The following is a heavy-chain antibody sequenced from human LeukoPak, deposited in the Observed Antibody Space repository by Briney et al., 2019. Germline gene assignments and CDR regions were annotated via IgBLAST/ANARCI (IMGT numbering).Heavy chain of an antibody. Sequence: ASVKVSCKVSGYTLTELSMHWARQAPGKGLEWMGGFDPEDGETIYAQKFQGRVTMTEDTSTDTAYMELSSLRSEDTAVYYCATEVHPEYYFDYWGQGTLVTVSS. CDR1: GYTLTELS. CDR2: FDPEDGET. J-gene: IGHJ4*02. D-gene: IGHD1-14*01. CDR3: ATEVHPEYYFDY. V-gene: IGHV1-24*01.